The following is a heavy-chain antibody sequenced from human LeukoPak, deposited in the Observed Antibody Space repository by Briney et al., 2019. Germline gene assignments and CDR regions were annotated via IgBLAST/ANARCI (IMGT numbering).Heavy chain of an antibody. CDR3: ARDLEGSGSYYFDY. J-gene: IGHJ4*02. D-gene: IGHD3-10*01. CDR2: INAGNGNT. Sequence: ASVKVSCKASGYTFTSYAMHWVRQAPGQRLEWMGWINAGNGNTKYSQKFQGRVTITRDTSASTAYMELSSLRSEDTAVYYCARDLEGSGSYYFDYWGQGTLVTVSS. CDR1: GYTFTSYA. V-gene: IGHV1-3*01.